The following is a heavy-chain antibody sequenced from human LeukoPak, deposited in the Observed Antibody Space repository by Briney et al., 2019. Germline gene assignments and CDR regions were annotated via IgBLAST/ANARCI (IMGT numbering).Heavy chain of an antibody. CDR1: GGSISSGGYS. Sequence: TSETLSLTCAVSGGSISSGGYSWSWIRQPPGKGLEWIGYIYHSGSTYYNPSLKSRVTISVDRSKNQFSLKLSSVTAADTAVYYCARDTVLYGMDVWGQGTTVTVSS. CDR2: IYHSGST. D-gene: IGHD4-17*01. CDR3: ARDTVLYGMDV. V-gene: IGHV4-30-2*01. J-gene: IGHJ6*02.